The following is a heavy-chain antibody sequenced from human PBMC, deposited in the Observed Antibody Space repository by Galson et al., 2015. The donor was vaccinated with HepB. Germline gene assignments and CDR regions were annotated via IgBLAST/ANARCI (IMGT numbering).Heavy chain of an antibody. J-gene: IGHJ2*01. V-gene: IGHV3-30-3*01. CDR1: GFTFSSYA. Sequence: SLRLSCAASGFTFSSYAMHWVRQAPGKGLEWVAVISYDGSNKYSADSVKGRFTISRYNSKNTLYLQMNILSAEDTAVYYYERDETPVPPGSFSWYFDLWGRGTLVTVSS. CDR3: ERDETPVPPGSFSWYFDL. D-gene: IGHD3-10*01. CDR2: ISYDGSNK.